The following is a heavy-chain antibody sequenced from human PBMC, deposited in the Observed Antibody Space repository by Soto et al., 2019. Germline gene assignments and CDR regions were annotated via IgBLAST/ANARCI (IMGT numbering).Heavy chain of an antibody. J-gene: IGHJ4*02. CDR3: ARHPGLLGGLDY. D-gene: IGHD1-26*01. CDR2: IYYSGSS. Sequence: QLQLQESGPGLVKPSETLSLTCTVSGGSISSTSHYWGWIRQPPGKGLEWIGSIYYSGSSYYNPSLKSRVTISVDTSKNQFSLRLSSVTAADTAVYNCARHPGLLGGLDYWGQGTLVTVSS. CDR1: GGSISSTSHY. V-gene: IGHV4-39*01.